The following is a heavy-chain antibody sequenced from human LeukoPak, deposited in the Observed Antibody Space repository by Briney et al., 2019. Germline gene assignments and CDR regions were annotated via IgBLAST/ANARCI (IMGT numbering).Heavy chain of an antibody. Sequence: SVKVSCKASGGIFSSYAISWVRQAPGQGLEWMGGIIPIFGTANYAQKFQGRVTITADESTSTAYMELSSLRSEDTAVYYCARDVYYDFWGVYYYYGMDVWGQGTTVTVSS. D-gene: IGHD3-3*01. J-gene: IGHJ6*02. V-gene: IGHV1-69*13. CDR2: IIPIFGTA. CDR3: ARDVYYDFWGVYYYYGMDV. CDR1: GGIFSSYA.